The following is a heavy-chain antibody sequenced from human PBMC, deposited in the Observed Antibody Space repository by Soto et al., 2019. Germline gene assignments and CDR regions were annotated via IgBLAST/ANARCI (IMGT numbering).Heavy chain of an antibody. CDR2: ISAYNGNT. CDR3: ARAPASEGDYYYGMDV. V-gene: IGHV1-18*01. Sequence: SVKVSCKASCYTFASYGISWVRQAPIQGLEWMGWISAYNGNTNYAQKLQGRVTMTTDTSTSTAYMELRSLRSDDTAVYYRARAPASEGDYYYGMDVCGQVTTVTVS. D-gene: IGHD2-2*01. J-gene: IGHJ6*02. CDR1: CYTFASYG.